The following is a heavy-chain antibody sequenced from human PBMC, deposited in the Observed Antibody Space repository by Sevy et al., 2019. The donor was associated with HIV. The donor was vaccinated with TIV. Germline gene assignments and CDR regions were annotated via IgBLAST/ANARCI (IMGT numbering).Heavy chain of an antibody. D-gene: IGHD2-2*01. CDR1: GGSFSGYY. J-gene: IGHJ3*02. Sequence: SETLSLTCAVYGGSFSGYYWSWIRQPPGKGLEWIGEINHSRSTNYNPSLKSRVTISVDTSKNQFSLKLSSVTAADTAVYYCARHCGSTSCSHAFDIWGQGTMVTVSS. V-gene: IGHV4-34*01. CDR3: ARHCGSTSCSHAFDI. CDR2: INHSRST.